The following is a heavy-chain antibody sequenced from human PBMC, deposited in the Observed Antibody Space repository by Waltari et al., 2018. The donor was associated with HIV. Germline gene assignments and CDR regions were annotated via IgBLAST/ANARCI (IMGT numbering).Heavy chain of an antibody. CDR1: GGSISSYY. J-gene: IGHJ4*02. Sequence: QVQLQESGPGLVKPSETLSLTCTVSGGSISSYYWSWIRQPAGKGLEWIGRIYTSGSTNYNPSRKSRVTMSVDTSKNQFSLKLSSVTAADTAVYYCAREGYSSGWYLYYFDYWGQGTLVTVSS. V-gene: IGHV4-4*07. CDR3: AREGYSSGWYLYYFDY. CDR2: IYTSGST. D-gene: IGHD6-19*01.